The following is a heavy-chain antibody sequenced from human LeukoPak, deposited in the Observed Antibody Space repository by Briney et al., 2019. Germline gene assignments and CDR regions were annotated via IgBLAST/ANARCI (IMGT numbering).Heavy chain of an antibody. CDR3: AKDRLYFGNDFGDY. Sequence: PGGSLRLSCVASGFTFGKYWMSWVRQAPGKGLEWVANIKLDGSEKNYVDSVKGRFTISRDNSKNTLYLQMNSLRTEDTAIYYCAKDRLYFGNDFGDYWGQGTLATVSS. V-gene: IGHV3-7*03. D-gene: IGHD3-9*01. CDR1: GFTFGKYW. J-gene: IGHJ4*02. CDR2: IKLDGSEK.